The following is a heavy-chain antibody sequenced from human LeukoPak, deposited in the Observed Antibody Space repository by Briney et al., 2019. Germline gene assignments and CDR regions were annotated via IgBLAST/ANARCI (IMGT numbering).Heavy chain of an antibody. CDR3: AKDGLWATLYYYDSSGYYYFDY. Sequence: GGSLRLSCAASGFTFSSYGMHWVRQAPGKGLEWVAVISYDGSNKYYADSVKGRFTISRDNSKNTLYLQMNSLRAEDTAVYYCAKDGLWATLYYYDSSGYYYFDYWGQGTLVTVSS. J-gene: IGHJ4*02. V-gene: IGHV3-30*18. CDR2: ISYDGSNK. CDR1: GFTFSSYG. D-gene: IGHD3-22*01.